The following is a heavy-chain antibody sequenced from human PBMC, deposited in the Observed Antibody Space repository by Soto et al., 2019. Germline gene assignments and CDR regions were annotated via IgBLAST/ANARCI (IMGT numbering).Heavy chain of an antibody. D-gene: IGHD1-26*01. CDR3: ASSPGSDSGGYYTRFGYFHR. CDR2: SIPDSGTA. J-gene: IGHJ2*01. V-gene: IGHV1-69*01. CDR1: RVTFSPYG. Sequence: QVQLVQSGAEVKKPGSSVKVSCRAFRVTFSPYGISWVRQAPRLGLEWMGGSIPDSGTADYAQKFLGRVTITPEELSNSTYMELSSLRSEDTAVYYCASSPGSDSGGYYTRFGYFHRWGRGTLVTVAS.